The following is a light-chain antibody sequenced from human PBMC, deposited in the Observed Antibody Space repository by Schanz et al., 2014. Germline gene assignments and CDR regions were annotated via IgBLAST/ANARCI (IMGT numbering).Light chain of an antibody. J-gene: IGKJ2*01. CDR1: QTVSSH. V-gene: IGKV3-11*01. CDR3: QQRET. Sequence: EIVLTQSPGTLSLSPGERATLSCRASQTVSSHLAWYQQKPGQAPRLLIYGASNRATGIATRFSGSGFGTDFTLTISSLEPEDFAVYYCQQRETFGQGTQLEIK. CDR2: GAS.